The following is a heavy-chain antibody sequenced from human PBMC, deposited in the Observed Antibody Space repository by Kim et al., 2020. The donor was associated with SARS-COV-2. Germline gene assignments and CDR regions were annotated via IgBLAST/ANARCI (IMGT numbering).Heavy chain of an antibody. Sequence: GSTSYGDSVKGRFTISRDNSENTLSLQMNSLRPDDTAVYYCARLTNYYFDLWGQGTLVTVSS. J-gene: IGHJ4*02. V-gene: IGHV3-53*05. CDR3: ARLTNYYFDL. D-gene: IGHD4-4*01. CDR2: GST.